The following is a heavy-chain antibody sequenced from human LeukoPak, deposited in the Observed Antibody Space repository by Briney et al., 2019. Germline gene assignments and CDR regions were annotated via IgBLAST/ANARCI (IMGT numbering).Heavy chain of an antibody. CDR1: GYTFTGYY. CDR3: ATETTYSSGYQGQVDY. J-gene: IGHJ4*02. D-gene: IGHD6-19*01. CDR2: INPNSGST. Sequence: ASVKVSCKASGYTFTGYYMHWVRQAPGQGLEWMGWINPNSGSTNYAQKFQGRVTMTRDTSISTAYMELSRLRSDDTAVYYCATETTYSSGYQGQVDYWGQGTLVTVSS. V-gene: IGHV1-2*02.